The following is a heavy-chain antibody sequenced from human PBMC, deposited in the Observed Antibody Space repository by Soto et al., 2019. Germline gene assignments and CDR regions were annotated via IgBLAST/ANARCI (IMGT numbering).Heavy chain of an antibody. V-gene: IGHV3-21*01. D-gene: IGHD2-15*01. CDR3: ARDCSGGSCYPGMDV. CDR1: GFNFNSYA. CDR2: ISSSGYI. Sequence: GGSLRLSXAASGFNFNSYAINWVRQAPGKRLEWLSSISSSGYIFSTDSVRGRFTISRDNAKNSVYLQINSLRAEDTAVYFCARDCSGGSCYPGMDVWGQGTTVTVSS. J-gene: IGHJ6*02.